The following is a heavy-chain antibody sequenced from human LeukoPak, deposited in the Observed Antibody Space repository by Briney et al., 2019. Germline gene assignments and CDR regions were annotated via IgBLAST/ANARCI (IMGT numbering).Heavy chain of an antibody. D-gene: IGHD4-23*01. J-gene: IGHJ4*02. CDR1: GGSISSYY. CDR2: IYYSGRT. CDR3: ARGGLLRWPRDFDY. Sequence: PSETLSLTCTGSGGSISSYYLSWLRQPPGKGLEWIGYIYYSGRTNYNPPLTSRVTISVDTSKTQFSLKRSAVAAADTAVYYCARGGLLRWPRDFDYGGQGTLVTVSS. V-gene: IGHV4-59*12.